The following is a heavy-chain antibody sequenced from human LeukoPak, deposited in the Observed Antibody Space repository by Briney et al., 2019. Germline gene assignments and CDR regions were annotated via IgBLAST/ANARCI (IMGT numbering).Heavy chain of an antibody. J-gene: IGHJ4*02. D-gene: IGHD3-3*01. CDR1: GGSISSYY. V-gene: IGHV4-59*12. Sequence: SETLSLTCTVSGGSISSYYWSWIRQPPGKGLEWIGYIYYSGSTNYNPSLKSRVTMSVDTSKNQFSLKLSSVTAADTAVYYCARDDFWSGYLIDYWGQGTLVTVSS. CDR2: IYYSGST. CDR3: ARDDFWSGYLIDY.